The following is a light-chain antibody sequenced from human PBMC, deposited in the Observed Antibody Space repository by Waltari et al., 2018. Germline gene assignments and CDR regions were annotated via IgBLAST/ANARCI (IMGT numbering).Light chain of an antibody. V-gene: IGKV1-5*03. Sequence: DIQMTQSPSTLSASVGDTITITCRASQSISNYFAWYQQKPGKAPKLLIYKASSSGSGVPSRFSGTGSGTEFTLTISSLQPDDFASYSGQQYNTYSSFGQGTKLEIK. CDR1: QSISNY. CDR3: QQYNTYSS. CDR2: KAS. J-gene: IGKJ2*03.